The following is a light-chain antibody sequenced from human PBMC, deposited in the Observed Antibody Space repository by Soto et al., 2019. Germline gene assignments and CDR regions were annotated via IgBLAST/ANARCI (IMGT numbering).Light chain of an antibody. J-gene: IGLJ1*01. CDR3: AAWDDSLSAYV. CDR2: SND. Sequence: QSVLTQPPSASGTPGQRVTISCSGSSSNIGSNTVNWYQQLPQTAPKLLIQSNDQRPSGVPDRFSGSKSGTSASLAISGLQSEDEADYYCAAWDDSLSAYVFGTGTKLTVL. V-gene: IGLV1-44*01. CDR1: SSNIGSNT.